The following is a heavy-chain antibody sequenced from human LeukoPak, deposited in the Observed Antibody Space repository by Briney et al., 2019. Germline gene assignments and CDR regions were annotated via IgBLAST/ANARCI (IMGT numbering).Heavy chain of an antibody. Sequence: ASVKVSCKASGYTLTSYGISWVRQAPGQGLEWKGWISAYNGNTNYAQKLQGRVTMTTGTSTSTAYMELRSLRSDDTAVYYCARDKADRYFDWLYSLTGGDRFDAFDIWGQGTMVTVSS. V-gene: IGHV1-18*01. J-gene: IGHJ3*02. CDR3: ARDKADRYFDWLYSLTGGDRFDAFDI. CDR1: GYTLTSYG. CDR2: ISAYNGNT. D-gene: IGHD3-9*01.